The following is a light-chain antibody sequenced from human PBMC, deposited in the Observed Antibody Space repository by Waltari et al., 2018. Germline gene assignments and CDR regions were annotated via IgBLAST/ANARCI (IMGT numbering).Light chain of an antibody. J-gene: IGKJ2*03. CDR3: QQCYSSTYS. Sequence: DIVRTQSPDSLALSLGETATINSKSSQRVLSSSNNKNYLGWYQKKPGKPPKLLISWASTRESGVPDRFSGRGSGTDFTLTISSLKAEDVAVYSCQQCYSSTYSFGQGTKLEIK. V-gene: IGKV4-1*01. CDR2: WAS. CDR1: QRVLSSSNNKNY.